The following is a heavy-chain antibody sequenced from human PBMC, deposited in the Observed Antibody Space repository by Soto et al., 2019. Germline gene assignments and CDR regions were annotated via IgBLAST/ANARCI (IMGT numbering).Heavy chain of an antibody. CDR3: ARVADCSGGRCYFSVDY. D-gene: IGHD2-15*01. CDR2: IYYSGST. CDR1: GGSISSGDYY. J-gene: IGHJ4*02. Sequence: QVQLQESGPGLVKPSQTLSLTCTVSGGSISSGDYYWSWIRQPLGKGLEWIGYIYYSGSTYYNPSLKSRVTTSVDTSKNQFSLKLSSVTAADTAVYYCARVADCSGGRCYFSVDYWGQGTLVTVSS. V-gene: IGHV4-30-4*01.